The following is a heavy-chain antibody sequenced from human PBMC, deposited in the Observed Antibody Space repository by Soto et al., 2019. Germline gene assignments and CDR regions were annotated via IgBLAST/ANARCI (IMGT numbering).Heavy chain of an antibody. CDR3: TRSGSSPYYYGMDV. J-gene: IGHJ6*02. CDR1: GFTFSSYW. V-gene: IGHV3-74*01. Sequence: VQLVESGGGLVQPGGSLRLSCAASGFTFSSYWMHWVRQAPGKGLVWVSRINSDGSSTNYADSVKGRFTISRDNARNTLFLHMDTLRAEDKDVYYCTRSGSSPYYYGMDVWGQGTTVTVSS. D-gene: IGHD6-6*01. CDR2: INSDGSST.